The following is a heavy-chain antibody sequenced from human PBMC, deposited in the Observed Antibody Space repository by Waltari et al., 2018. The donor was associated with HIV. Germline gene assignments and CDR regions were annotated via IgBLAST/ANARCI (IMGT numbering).Heavy chain of an antibody. CDR3: ARLSVFLPPGFDAFDV. CDR2: IDHRGST. D-gene: IGHD3-16*01. CDR1: GGSFSGYN. Sequence: QVQLQQWGAGLLKPSETLSLTCAVYGGSFSGYNWTWIRQPPGKGLEWIGEIDHRGSTNYNPSLNSRVTISVDPSKNQFSLKLSSITAADTAVYYCARLSVFLPPGFDAFDVWGQGTMVTVSS. V-gene: IGHV4-34*02. J-gene: IGHJ3*01.